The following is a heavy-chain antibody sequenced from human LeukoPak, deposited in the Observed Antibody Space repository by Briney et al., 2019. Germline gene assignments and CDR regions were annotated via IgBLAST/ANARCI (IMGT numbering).Heavy chain of an antibody. CDR2: ISGSGGRT. CDR1: GFTFSSYG. V-gene: IGHV3-23*01. D-gene: IGHD2-21*01. J-gene: IGHJ4*02. CDR3: AKGSDLPDY. Sequence: GGSLRLSCAASGFTFSSYGMSWVRQAPGKGLEWVSAISGSGGRTYYADSVKGRFTISRDNSKNTLYLQMNSLRAEDTALYYCAKGSDLPDYWGQGTLVTVSS.